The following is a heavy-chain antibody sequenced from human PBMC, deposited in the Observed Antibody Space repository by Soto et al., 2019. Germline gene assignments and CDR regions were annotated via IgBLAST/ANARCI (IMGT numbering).Heavy chain of an antibody. V-gene: IGHV3-23*01. CDR2: VSRAGTYT. CDR3: VKYTVTEDLGES. Sequence: EVQLLESGGDVVRPGGSLRLSCEASGFTFSSYAMGWVRQAPGKGLEWVAGVSRAGTYTFYADSVRGRFSISRDNSRDTVDLYMNALRGGDTAVYFCVKYTVTEDLGESWGQGTLVSVSS. D-gene: IGHD3-16*01. CDR1: GFTFSSYA. J-gene: IGHJ5*02.